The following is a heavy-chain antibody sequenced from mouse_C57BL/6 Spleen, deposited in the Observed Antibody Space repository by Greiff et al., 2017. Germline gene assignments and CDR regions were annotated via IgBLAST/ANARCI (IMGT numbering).Heavy chain of an antibody. CDR3: ASCVDWRAMDY. V-gene: IGHV1-82*01. Sequence: VQLQQSGPELVKPGASVKISCKASGYAFTSSWMNWVKQRPGKGLEWIGRIYPGDGDTNYNGKFKGKATLTADKSSSTAYMQLSSLTSEDSAVYFCASCVDWRAMDYWGQGTSVTGSS. J-gene: IGHJ4*01. CDR1: GYAFTSSW. D-gene: IGHD2-13*01. CDR2: IYPGDGDT.